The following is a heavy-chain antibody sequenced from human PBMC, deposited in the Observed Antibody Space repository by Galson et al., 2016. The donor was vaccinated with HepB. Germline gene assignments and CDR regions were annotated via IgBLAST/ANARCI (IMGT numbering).Heavy chain of an antibody. D-gene: IGHD2-15*01. CDR1: GFTFSTYG. J-gene: IGHJ4*02. CDR2: IWYDGINK. V-gene: IGHV3-33*01. CDR3: ARQCSGANCFSSDASDF. Sequence: SLRLSCAASGFTFSTYGMHWVRQAPGKGLEWVAVIWYDGINKDYGDSVKGRFTISRGNSKNTLYLQMNSLRAEDTAVYYCARQCSGANCFSSDASDFWGQGTLVTVSS.